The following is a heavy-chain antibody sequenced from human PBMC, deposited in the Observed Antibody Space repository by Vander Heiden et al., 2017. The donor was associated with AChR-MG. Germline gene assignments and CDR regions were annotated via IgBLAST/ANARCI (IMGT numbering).Heavy chain of an antibody. CDR2: IYYSGST. CDR1: GGSISSSTYY. D-gene: IGHD6-19*01. Sequence: QLQLQESGPGLVKPSETLSLTCTVPGGSISSSTYYWGWIRQPPGKGLEWIGSIYYSGSTYYNPSLKSRVTIFVDTSKNQFSVKLSSVTAAETAVYYCARALYSSGGDLRENNWFDPWGQGTLVPVS. CDR3: ARALYSSGGDLRENNWFDP. V-gene: IGHV4-39*01. J-gene: IGHJ5*02.